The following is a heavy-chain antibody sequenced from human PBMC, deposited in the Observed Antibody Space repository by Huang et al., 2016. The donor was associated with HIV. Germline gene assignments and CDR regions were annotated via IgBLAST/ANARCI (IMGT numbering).Heavy chain of an antibody. CDR3: AGITLTGYFDY. D-gene: IGHD3-9*01. J-gene: IGHJ4*02. CDR1: GYTFTSYG. V-gene: IGHV1-18*01. Sequence: QIQLVKSGHEVKKPGASVKVACKASGYTFTSYGISWVRQDPGQGLAWLGAVSSYMCHGTLPQKVQSRVTMTRDTATNEAYMELKSLRSGDTSVYYCAGITLTGYFDYWGQGTLVTVSS. CDR2: VSSYMCHG.